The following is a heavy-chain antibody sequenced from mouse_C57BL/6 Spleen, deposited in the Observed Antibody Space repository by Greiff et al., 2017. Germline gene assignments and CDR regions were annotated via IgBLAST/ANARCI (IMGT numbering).Heavy chain of an antibody. J-gene: IGHJ3*01. CDR2: IYPGSGST. CDR1: GYTFTSYW. CDR3: AREGAYYYGSSGGFAY. V-gene: IGHV1-55*01. D-gene: IGHD1-1*01. Sequence: QVQLQQPGAELVKPGASVKMSCKASGYTFTSYWITWVKQRPGQGLEWIGDIYPGSGSTNYNEKFKSKATLTVDTSSSPAYMQLSSLTSEDSAVYYCAREGAYYYGSSGGFAYWGQGTLVTVSA.